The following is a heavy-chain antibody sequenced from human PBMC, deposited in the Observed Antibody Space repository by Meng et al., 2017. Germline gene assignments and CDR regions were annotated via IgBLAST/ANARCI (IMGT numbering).Heavy chain of an antibody. CDR1: GFIFSGSD. Sequence: GESLKISCAASGFIFSGSDIHWVRQASGKWLEWVGRITTKANNYATAYAASVKGRFSISRDDSKITSYLQMNSLRSEDTALYYCTVYISGHIWGRGTVVTVSS. CDR3: TVYISGHI. D-gene: IGHD6-19*01. V-gene: IGHV3-73*01. J-gene: IGHJ3*02. CDR2: ITTKANNYAT.